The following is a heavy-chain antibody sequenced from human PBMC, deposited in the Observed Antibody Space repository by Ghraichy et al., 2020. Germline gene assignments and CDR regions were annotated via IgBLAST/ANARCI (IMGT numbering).Heavy chain of an antibody. CDR2: IRYDGSNK. CDR3: AKDLGWLLHSGDAFDI. V-gene: IGHV3-30*02. J-gene: IGHJ3*02. Sequence: GGSLRLSCAASGFTFSSYGMHWVRQAPGKGLEWVAFIRYDGSNKYYADSVKGRFTISRDNSKNTLYLQMNSLRAEDTAVYYCAKDLGWLLHSGDAFDIWGQGTMVTVSS. CDR1: GFTFSSYG. D-gene: IGHD3-22*01.